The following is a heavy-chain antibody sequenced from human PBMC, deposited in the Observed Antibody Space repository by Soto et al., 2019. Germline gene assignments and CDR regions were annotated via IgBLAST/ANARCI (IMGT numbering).Heavy chain of an antibody. D-gene: IGHD6-13*01. V-gene: IGHV1-69*01. J-gene: IGHJ6*02. CDR3: ARQYIAAAETDYYYGMDV. Sequence: QVQLVQSGAEVKKPGSSVKVSCKASGGTFSSYAISWVRQAPGQGLEWMGGIIPIFGTANYAQKVQGRVTITADESTSTAYMEQSSLRSEDTAVYYCARQYIAAAETDYYYGMDVWGQGTTVTVSS. CDR2: IIPIFGTA. CDR1: GGTFSSYA.